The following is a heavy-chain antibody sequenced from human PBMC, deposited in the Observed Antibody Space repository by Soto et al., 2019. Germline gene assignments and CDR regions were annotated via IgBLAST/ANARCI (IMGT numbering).Heavy chain of an antibody. CDR2: ISSSSSYI. V-gene: IGHV3-21*01. J-gene: IGHJ3*02. D-gene: IGHD6-19*01. CDR1: GFTFSSYS. CDR3: ARGLVAVAAAFDS. Sequence: GGSLRLSCAASGFTFSSYSMNWVRQAPGKGLEWVSSISSSSSYIYYADSVKGRFTISRDNAKNSLYLQMNSLRAEDTAVYYCARGLVAVAAAFDSCGQGTMVTVS.